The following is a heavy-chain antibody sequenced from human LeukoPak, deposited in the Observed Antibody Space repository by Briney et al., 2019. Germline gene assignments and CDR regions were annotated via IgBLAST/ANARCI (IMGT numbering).Heavy chain of an antibody. Sequence: NPGGSLRLSCAASGFTFSSYSMNWVRQAPGKGLEWVSSISSSSSYIYYADSVKGRFTISRDNAKNSLYLQMNSLRAEDTAVYYCASPYYYDSTYYRSWAFQHWGQGTLVTVSS. V-gene: IGHV3-21*01. CDR2: ISSSSSYI. D-gene: IGHD3-22*01. CDR1: GFTFSSYS. CDR3: ASPYYYDSTYYRSWAFQH. J-gene: IGHJ1*01.